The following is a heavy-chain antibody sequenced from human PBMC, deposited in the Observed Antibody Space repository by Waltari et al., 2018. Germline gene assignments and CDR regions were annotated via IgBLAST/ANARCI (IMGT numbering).Heavy chain of an antibody. J-gene: IGHJ4*02. Sequence: QVQLQQWGAGLLKPSETLSLTCAVYGGSFSGYYWSWLRQPPGKGLEWIGEINHSGSTNYNPSLKSRVTISVDTSKNQFSLKLSSVTAADTAVYYCARGSPTERGSGWYYFDYWGQGTLVTVSS. D-gene: IGHD6-19*01. CDR3: ARGSPTERGSGWYYFDY. V-gene: IGHV4-34*01. CDR1: GGSFSGYY. CDR2: INHSGST.